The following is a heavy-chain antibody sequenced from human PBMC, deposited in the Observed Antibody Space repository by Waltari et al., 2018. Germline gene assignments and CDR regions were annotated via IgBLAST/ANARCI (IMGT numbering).Heavy chain of an antibody. CDR2: IYYSDYT. J-gene: IGHJ4*02. CDR3: ARDPAPSDYFDS. Sequence: QLQLQESGPGLVRPSETLSLTCTVSGGAISSSIYYWGWIRQPPGKGLEWIGNIYYSDYTYSNPSLKSRVTISSDTSRNQFSLKLTSVTAADTAVYYCARDPAPSDYFDSWGQGTLVTVSS. CDR1: GGAISSSIYY. V-gene: IGHV4-39*07. D-gene: IGHD6-6*01.